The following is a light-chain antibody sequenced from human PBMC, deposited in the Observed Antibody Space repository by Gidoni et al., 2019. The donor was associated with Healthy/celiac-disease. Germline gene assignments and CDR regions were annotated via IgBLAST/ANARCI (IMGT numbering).Light chain of an antibody. CDR2: KDS. CDR1: ALPKHY. Sequence: SYELTQPPSVSVSPGQTARITCSGDALPKHYAYWYQQKPGQAPLMVIYKDSERPSGIPARFSGSSSGTTVTLTISGVQAEDEADYYCQSADSSGTYVVFGGGTKLTVL. V-gene: IGLV3-25*02. CDR3: QSADSSGTYVV. J-gene: IGLJ2*01.